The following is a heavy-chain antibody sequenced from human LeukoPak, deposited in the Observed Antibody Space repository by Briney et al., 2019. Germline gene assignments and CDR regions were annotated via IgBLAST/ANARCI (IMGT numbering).Heavy chain of an antibody. J-gene: IGHJ4*02. CDR2: IYTSGST. D-gene: IGHD6-19*01. V-gene: IGHV4-4*07. Sequence: SETLSLTCTVSGGSISSYYWSWLRQPAGKGLEWIGRIYTSGSTNYNPSLKSRVTMSVDTSNNQFSLKLSSVTAADTAVYYCAREFPRLGRVDYWGQGTLVTVSS. CDR1: GGSISSYY. CDR3: AREFPRLGRVDY.